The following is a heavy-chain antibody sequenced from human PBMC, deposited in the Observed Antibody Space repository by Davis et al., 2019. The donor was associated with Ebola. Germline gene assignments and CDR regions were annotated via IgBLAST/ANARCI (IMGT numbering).Heavy chain of an antibody. V-gene: IGHV4-39*07. D-gene: IGHD6-13*01. J-gene: IGHJ4*02. CDR1: GCSISSGGYY. CDR2: INHSGST. CDR3: ARVSYSSSWRPVLDY. Sequence: MPSETLSLTCTVSGCSISSGGYYWSWIRQPPGKGPEWHGEINHSGSTNYNPSLKSRVTISVDTSKNQFSLKLSSVTAADTAVYYCARVSYSSSWRPVLDYWGQGTLVTVSS.